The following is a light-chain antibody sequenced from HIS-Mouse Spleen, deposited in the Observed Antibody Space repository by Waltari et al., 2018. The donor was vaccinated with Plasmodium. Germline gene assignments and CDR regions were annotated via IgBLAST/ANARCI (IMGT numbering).Light chain of an antibody. V-gene: IGLV3-19*01. CDR1: SLRSSY. Sequence: SSELTQDPAVSVALGQTVRLTCQGDSLRSSYASWYQQKPGQAPVLVIYGKNNRPSGIPDRFSGSSSGNTASLTITGAQAEDEADYYCNSRDSSGNHLGVVFGGGTKLTVL. CDR3: NSRDSSGNHLGVV. CDR2: GKN. J-gene: IGLJ2*01.